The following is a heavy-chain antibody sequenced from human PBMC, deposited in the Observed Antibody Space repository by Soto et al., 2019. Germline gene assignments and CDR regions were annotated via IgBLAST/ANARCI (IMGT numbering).Heavy chain of an antibody. CDR2: IKQDGREK. D-gene: IGHD4-4*01. CDR1: GFTCSDFW. V-gene: IGHV3-7*01. J-gene: IGHJ3*02. Sequence: EVQLVESGGGLLQPGGSLRLYCAGSGFTCSDFWMNWVRQAPGKGLEWVANIKQDGREKHYVDSVQGRFTISRDNAKTSLSLQMTRRRAANTAVYYCLITTSAVGIWGQGTRVT. CDR3: LITTSAVGI.